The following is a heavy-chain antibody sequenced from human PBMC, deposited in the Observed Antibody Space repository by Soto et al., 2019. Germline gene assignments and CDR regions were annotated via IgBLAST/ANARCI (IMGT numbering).Heavy chain of an antibody. CDR3: ARVNYGDYYYGMDV. CDR1: GGSINYSY. CDR2: ISYTGSA. J-gene: IGHJ6*02. Sequence: SETLSPTCTVSGGSINYSYWTWIRQPPGKGLEWIGYISYTGSANYNASLKSRLTISVDTSKNQFSLKLSSVTAADTALYYCARVNYGDYYYGMDVWGQGTTVTVSS. D-gene: IGHD4-17*01. V-gene: IGHV4-59*01.